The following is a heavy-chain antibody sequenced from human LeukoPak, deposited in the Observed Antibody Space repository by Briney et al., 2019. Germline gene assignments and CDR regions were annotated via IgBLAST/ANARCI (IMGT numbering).Heavy chain of an antibody. CDR2: MSNTGGAS. CDR1: GFTLSNYA. D-gene: IGHD3-22*01. J-gene: IGHJ4*02. CDR3: AQSPYDSSIYSRIY. Sequence: QPGGSLRLSCAASGFTLSNYAMSWLRQAPGKWLEWVSTMSNTGGASYYADSVKGRFTISRDNSKNTLHLQMNSLRAEDTAVYYCAQSPYDSSIYSRIYWGQGTLVTVSS. V-gene: IGHV3-23*01.